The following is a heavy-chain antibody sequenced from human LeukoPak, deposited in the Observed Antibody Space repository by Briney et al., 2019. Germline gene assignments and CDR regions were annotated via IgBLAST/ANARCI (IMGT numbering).Heavy chain of an antibody. CDR1: GFTFSSYA. J-gene: IGHJ6*03. Sequence: GRSLRLSCAAAGFTFSSYAMHWVRQAPGKGLGWVAVISYDGSNKYYADSVKGRFTISRDNSKNTLYLQMNSLRAEDTAVYYCARVDGVGYYYYYYMDVWGKGTTVTVSS. V-gene: IGHV3-30-3*01. CDR3: ARVDGVGYYYYYYMDV. D-gene: IGHD3-3*01. CDR2: ISYDGSNK.